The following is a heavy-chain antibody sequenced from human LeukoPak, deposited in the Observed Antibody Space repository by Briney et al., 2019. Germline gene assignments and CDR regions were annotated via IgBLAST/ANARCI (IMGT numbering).Heavy chain of an antibody. CDR2: INTNTGNP. J-gene: IGHJ5*02. CDR1: GYTFTSYA. CDR3: ARDIASGRVENWFDP. Sequence: ASVKVSCKASGYTFTSYAMNWVRQAPGQGLEWMGWINTNTGNPTYAQGFTGRFVFSLDTSVSTAYLQISSLKAEDTAVYYCARDIASGRVENWFDPWGQGTLVTVSS. V-gene: IGHV7-4-1*02. D-gene: IGHD2-21*01.